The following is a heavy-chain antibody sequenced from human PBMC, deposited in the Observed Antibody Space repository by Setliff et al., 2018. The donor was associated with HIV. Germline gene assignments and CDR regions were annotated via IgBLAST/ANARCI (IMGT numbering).Heavy chain of an antibody. CDR3: ARHAFNGGWFGQVLLPYFDD. CDR2: VSYDGTT. Sequence: SETLSLTCTIFGDSISSSYYSWSWIRQSPGKGLHWIGTVSYDGTTYYNPTLDSRVSISVEASRIQFSLNLTSVTASDTAFYFCARHAFNGGWFGQVLLPYFDDLGRGILVTVSS. CDR1: GDSISSSYYS. J-gene: IGHJ4*02. V-gene: IGHV4-39*01. D-gene: IGHD3-10*01.